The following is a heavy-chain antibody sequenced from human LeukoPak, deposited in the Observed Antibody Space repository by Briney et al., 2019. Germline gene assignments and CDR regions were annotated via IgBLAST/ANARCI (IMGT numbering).Heavy chain of an antibody. CDR3: ARGYSSSWSIFDY. Sequence: GGSLRLFCAASGFTFSSYSMNWVRQAPGKGLEWVSSISSSSSYIYYADSVKGRFTISRDNAKNSLYLQMNSLRAEDTAVYYCARGYSSSWSIFDYWGQGTLVTVSS. D-gene: IGHD6-13*01. CDR1: GFTFSSYS. CDR2: ISSSSSYI. V-gene: IGHV3-21*01. J-gene: IGHJ4*02.